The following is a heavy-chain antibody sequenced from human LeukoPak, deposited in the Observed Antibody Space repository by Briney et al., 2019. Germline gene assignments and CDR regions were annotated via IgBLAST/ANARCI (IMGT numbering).Heavy chain of an antibody. D-gene: IGHD2-15*01. CDR3: AREKLLSCSGGSCYEYYYYYYYMDV. CDR2: INWNGGST. CDR1: GFTFDDYG. V-gene: IGHV3-20*04. Sequence: GGSLRLSCAASGFTFDDYGMSWVRQAPGKGLEWVSGINWNGGSTGYADSVKGRFTISRDNAKNSLYLQMNNLRAEDTALYYCAREKLLSCSGGSCYEYYYYYYYMDVWGKGTTVTVSS. J-gene: IGHJ6*03.